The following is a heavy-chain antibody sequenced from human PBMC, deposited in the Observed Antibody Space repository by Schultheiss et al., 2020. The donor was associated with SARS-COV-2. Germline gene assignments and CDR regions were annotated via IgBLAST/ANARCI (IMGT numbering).Heavy chain of an antibody. Sequence: GGSLRLSCAASGFTFSSYAMSWVSQAPGKGLEWVSAISGSGGSTYYADSVKGRFTISRDNSKNTLYLQMSSLRAEDTAVYYCARDRITIFGVVTYYYYGMDVWGQGTTVTVSS. CDR2: ISGSGGST. J-gene: IGHJ6*02. CDR1: GFTFSSYA. V-gene: IGHV3-23*01. CDR3: ARDRITIFGVVTYYYYGMDV. D-gene: IGHD3-3*01.